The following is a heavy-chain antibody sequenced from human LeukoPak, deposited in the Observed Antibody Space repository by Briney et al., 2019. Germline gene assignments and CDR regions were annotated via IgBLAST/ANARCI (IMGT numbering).Heavy chain of an antibody. D-gene: IGHD3-3*01. CDR2: IYYSGST. CDR3: ARHLRDFWSGYWYYYYYGMDV. V-gene: IGHV4-39*01. Sequence: PSETLSLTCTVSGGSISSSSYYWGWIRQPPGKGLEWIGSIYYSGSTYYNPSLKSRVTISVDTSKNQFSLKLSSVTAADTAVYYCARHLRDFWSGYWYYYYYGMDVWGQGTTVTVSS. J-gene: IGHJ6*02. CDR1: GGSISSSSYY.